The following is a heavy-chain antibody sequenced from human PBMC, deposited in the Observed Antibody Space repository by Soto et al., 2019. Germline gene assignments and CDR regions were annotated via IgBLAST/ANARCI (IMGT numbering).Heavy chain of an antibody. V-gene: IGHV4-59*01. D-gene: IGHD3-16*01. CDR1: GGSISSYY. Sequence: PSETLSLTCTVSGGSISSYYWSWIRQPPGKGLEWIGYIYYSGSTNYNPSLKSRVTISVDTSKNQFSLKPSSVTAADTAVYYCARRYGGNFDYCGQGTLVTVSS. J-gene: IGHJ4*02. CDR3: ARRYGGNFDY. CDR2: IYYSGST.